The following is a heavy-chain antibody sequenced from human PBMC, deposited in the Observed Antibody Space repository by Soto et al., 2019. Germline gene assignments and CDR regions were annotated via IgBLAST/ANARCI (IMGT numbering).Heavy chain of an antibody. CDR3: ARHSRTSIAAAAPFDY. CDR1: GGSISSSSYY. J-gene: IGHJ4*02. V-gene: IGHV4-39*01. CDR2: IYYSGST. D-gene: IGHD6-13*01. Sequence: SETLSLTCTVSGGSISSSSYYWGWIRQPPGKGLEWIGSIYYSGSTYYNPSLKSRVTISVDTSKNQFSLKLSSVTAADTAVYYCARHSRTSIAAAAPFDYWGQGTLVTVSS.